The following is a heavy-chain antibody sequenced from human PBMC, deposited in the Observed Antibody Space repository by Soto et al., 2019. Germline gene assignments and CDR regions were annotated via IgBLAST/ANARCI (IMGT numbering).Heavy chain of an antibody. J-gene: IGHJ4*02. CDR2: ISSSSSYI. D-gene: IGHD6-13*01. CDR1: GFTFSSYS. Sequence: GGSLRLSCAASGFTFSSYSMNWVRQAPGKGLEWVSSISSSSSYIYYADSVKGRFTISRDNAKNSLYLQMNSLRAEDTAVYYCARDREQLAKFDYWGQGTLGTVS. CDR3: ARDREQLAKFDY. V-gene: IGHV3-21*01.